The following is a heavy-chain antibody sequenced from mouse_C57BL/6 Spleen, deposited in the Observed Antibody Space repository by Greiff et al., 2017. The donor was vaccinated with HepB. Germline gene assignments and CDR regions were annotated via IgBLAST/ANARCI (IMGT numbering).Heavy chain of an antibody. Sequence: QVQLQQPGAELVRPGSSVKLSCKASGYTFTSYWMDWVKQRPGQGLEWIGNIYPSDSETHYNQKFKDKATLTVDKSSSTAYMQLSSLTSEDSAVYYCARALSSGYDAMDYWGQGTSGTVSS. D-gene: IGHD3-2*02. CDR3: ARALSSGYDAMDY. CDR2: IYPSDSET. CDR1: GYTFTSYW. J-gene: IGHJ4*01. V-gene: IGHV1-61*01.